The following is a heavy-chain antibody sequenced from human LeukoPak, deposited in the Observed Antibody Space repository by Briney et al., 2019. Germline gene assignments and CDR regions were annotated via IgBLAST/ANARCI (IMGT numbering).Heavy chain of an antibody. CDR2: ISGSGGST. Sequence: GGSLRLSCAASRFTFSSYAMSWVRQAPGKGLEWVSAISGSGGSTNYADSVKGRFTISRDNSKNTVYLQMNSLRAEDTAIYYCAKDYSNGDYVDYWGQGTLVTVSS. CDR3: AKDYSNGDYVDY. V-gene: IGHV3-23*01. D-gene: IGHD1-1*01. J-gene: IGHJ4*02. CDR1: RFTFSSYA.